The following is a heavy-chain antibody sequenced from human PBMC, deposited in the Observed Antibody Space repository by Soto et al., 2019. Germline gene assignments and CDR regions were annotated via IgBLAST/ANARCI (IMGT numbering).Heavy chain of an antibody. J-gene: IGHJ4*02. CDR3: ASIPAHRYSYGYGTFDY. CDR2: IYSGGST. D-gene: IGHD5-18*01. CDR1: GVTRRSNH. V-gene: IGHV3-53*01. Sequence: AGGALRLSCAAPGVTRRSNHKSWGRPAPGEGLEWVSVIYSGGSTYYADSVKGRFTISRDNSKNTLYLQMNSLRAEDTAVYYCASIPAHRYSYGYGTFDYWGQGTLVTVSS.